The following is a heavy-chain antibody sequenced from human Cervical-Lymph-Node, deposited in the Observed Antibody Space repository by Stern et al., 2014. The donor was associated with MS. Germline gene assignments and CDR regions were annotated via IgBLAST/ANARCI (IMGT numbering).Heavy chain of an antibody. D-gene: IGHD3-10*01. V-gene: IGHV3-21*01. CDR1: GFTFSTYS. Sequence: VQLVQSGGGLVKPGGSLRLSCAASGFTFSTYSMNWVRQAPGQGLEWVSSISSSSSSIYYADSLKGRFTSSRDNAKNSLFLQMNSLRAEDTAVYYCARAFSGTSDYWGQGTLVTVSS. CDR3: ARAFSGTSDY. J-gene: IGHJ4*02. CDR2: ISSSSSSI.